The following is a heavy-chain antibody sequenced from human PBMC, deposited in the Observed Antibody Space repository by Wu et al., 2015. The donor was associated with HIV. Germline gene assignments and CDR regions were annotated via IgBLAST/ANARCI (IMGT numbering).Heavy chain of an antibody. Sequence: QVQLVQSGAEVKKPGASVKVSCKASGYTFNTYAIAWVRQAPGQGLEWMGWISAYNGNTNYAQNLQDRVTLATDASTRTAYMELRNLKSDDTAVYYCARVEEFLIVPGPATRLDYWGQGTLLTVSS. CDR3: ARVEEFLIVPGPATRLDY. J-gene: IGHJ4*02. CDR2: ISAYNGNT. CDR1: GYTFNTYA. D-gene: IGHD2/OR15-2a*01. V-gene: IGHV1-18*01.